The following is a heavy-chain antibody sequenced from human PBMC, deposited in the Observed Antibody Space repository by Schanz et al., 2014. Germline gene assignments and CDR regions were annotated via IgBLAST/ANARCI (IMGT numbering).Heavy chain of an antibody. CDR3: ARSPGRARYFDY. Sequence: QVQLQESGPGLVKPSETLSLTCTVSGDSISGSYWSWIRQPPGKGLEWIGSVYYGGGADYNLGSTDYNPSLKSRVAISADKSKSQFSLRLHSLTAADTAVYYCARSPGRARYFDYWGQGSLVPVSS. J-gene: IGHJ4*02. D-gene: IGHD7-27*01. V-gene: IGHV4-59*03. CDR1: GDSISGSY. CDR2: VYYGGGADYNLGST.